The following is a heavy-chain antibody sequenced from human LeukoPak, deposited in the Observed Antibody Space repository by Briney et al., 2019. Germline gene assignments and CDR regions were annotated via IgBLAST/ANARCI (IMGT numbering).Heavy chain of an antibody. V-gene: IGHV1-18*01. J-gene: IGHJ4*02. CDR3: ARGPYYDSWSGAGY. Sequence: ASVKVSCKASGYTFTSYDISWVRQAPGQGLEWMGWITTYNGNTNYIQKLQGRVTMTTDTSTSTAYMELRSLRSDDTAVYYCARGPYYDSWSGAGYWGQGTLVTVSS. CDR1: GYTFTSYD. CDR2: ITTYNGNT. D-gene: IGHD3-3*01.